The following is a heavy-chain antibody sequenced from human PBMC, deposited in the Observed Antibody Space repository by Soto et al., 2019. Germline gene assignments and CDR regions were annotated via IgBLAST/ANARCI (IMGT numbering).Heavy chain of an antibody. V-gene: IGHV4-34*01. CDR2: INHSGST. J-gene: IGHJ3*02. Sequence: QVQLQQWGAGLLKPSEILSLTCAVYGGSFSGYYWSWIRQPPGKGLEWIGEINHSGSTNYNPSLKSRVTISVDTSKNQFSLKLSSVTAADTAVYYCARKLAAVAGTVAFDIWGQGTMVTVSS. CDR3: ARKLAAVAGTVAFDI. CDR1: GGSFSGYY. D-gene: IGHD6-19*01.